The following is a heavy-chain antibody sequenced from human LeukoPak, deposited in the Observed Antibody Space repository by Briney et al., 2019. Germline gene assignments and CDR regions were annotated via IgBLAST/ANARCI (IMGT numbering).Heavy chain of an antibody. CDR1: GFTFSSYW. CDR3: ARVLRFGGYNPGADY. V-gene: IGHV3-74*01. Sequence: GGSLRLSCAASGFTFSSYWMHWVRQAPGKGLVWVSRINTDGSSTSYADSVKGRFTISRDNAKNSLYLQMNSLRAEDTAVYYCARVLRFGGYNPGADYWGQGTLVTVSS. D-gene: IGHD5-24*01. CDR2: INTDGSST. J-gene: IGHJ4*02.